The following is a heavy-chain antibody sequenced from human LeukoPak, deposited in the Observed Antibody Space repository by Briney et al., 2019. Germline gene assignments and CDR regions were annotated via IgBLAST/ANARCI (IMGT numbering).Heavy chain of an antibody. J-gene: IGHJ4*02. V-gene: IGHV3-23*01. CDR2: ISGSGGAT. D-gene: IGHD3-10*01. CDR1: GFTFNTYG. Sequence: GGSLRLSCAASGFTFNTYGMSWVRQAPGKGLEWVSGISGSGGATYYADSVKGRFTVSRDDPHNTLYLQMNSVRVEDTAVYFCARGGVDHYGSGTYYLMYYFDHWGQGALVTVSS. CDR3: ARGGVDHYGSGTYYLMYYFDH.